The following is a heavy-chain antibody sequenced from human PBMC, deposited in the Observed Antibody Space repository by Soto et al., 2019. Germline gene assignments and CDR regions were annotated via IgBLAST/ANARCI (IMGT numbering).Heavy chain of an antibody. CDR2: IIPIFCTP. Sequence: QVQLVQSGAEVKQPGSSVKVSCQASGVTFSSFAISWVRQAPGQGLEWMGGIIPIFCTPNYAQNFQGRVTITADESTSSVYMELSRLRSEDTAVYYCARSTGSGFRPGTHRFNWFDPWGQGTLVTVSS. V-gene: IGHV1-69*01. J-gene: IGHJ5*02. CDR1: GVTFSSFA. CDR3: ARSTGSGFRPGTHRFNWFDP. D-gene: IGHD5-12*01.